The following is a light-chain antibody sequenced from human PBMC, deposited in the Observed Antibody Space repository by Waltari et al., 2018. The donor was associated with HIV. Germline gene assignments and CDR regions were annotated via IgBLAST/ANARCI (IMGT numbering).Light chain of an antibody. Sequence: QYALTQPASVSGSPGQSITISCTGTSSDIGAYEYVSWYRQHPDKAPQLLIYDVFYRPSGVSHRFSGSKSGNTASLTISGLQAEDEAVYSCSSYTTTNTIIFGGGTKLTVL. V-gene: IGLV2-14*03. CDR3: SSYTTTNTII. CDR2: DVF. J-gene: IGLJ2*01. CDR1: SSDIGAYEY.